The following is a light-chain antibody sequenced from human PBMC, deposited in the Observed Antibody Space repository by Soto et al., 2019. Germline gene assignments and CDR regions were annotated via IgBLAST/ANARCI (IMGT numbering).Light chain of an antibody. J-gene: IGKJ3*01. CDR3: QKYSISPRRFF. CDR1: QSASSNY. CDR2: GAS. V-gene: IGKV3-20*01. Sequence: EIVLTQSPGTLSVSPGERVTLSCRASQSASSNYSAWYQQRPGQAPRLLIFGASYRGTSSPDRFSGSGSGKYFTFTISSLAPEDFAVYYGQKYSISPRRFFFGPRTQVHSK.